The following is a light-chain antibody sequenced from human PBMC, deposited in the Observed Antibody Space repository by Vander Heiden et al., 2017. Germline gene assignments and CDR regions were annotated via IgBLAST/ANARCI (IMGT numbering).Light chain of an antibody. V-gene: IGKV1-27*01. CDR1: QGISNY. Sequence: TYAPPTLSVSVGDRVTLTCRASQGISNYLAWYQQKPGKVPRLLIYAASTMPTGIPSRFRGSGSGTDFTLTISSLQPEDVATYYCQKYDSPPRPFGQGTRVEMK. CDR2: AAS. CDR3: QKYDSPPRP. J-gene: IGKJ1*01.